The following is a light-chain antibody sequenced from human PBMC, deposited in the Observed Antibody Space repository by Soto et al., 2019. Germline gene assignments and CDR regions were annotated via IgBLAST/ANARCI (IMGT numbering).Light chain of an antibody. Sequence: DIQMTQSPSTLSGSVGDRVTITCRASQTISSWLAWYQQEPGKAPKLLIYKASTLKSGVPSRFSGSGSGTEFTLTFSSLQPDDFATYYCQHYNSYSEAFGQGTKVDIK. V-gene: IGKV1-5*03. CDR1: QTISSW. J-gene: IGKJ1*01. CDR3: QHYNSYSEA. CDR2: KAS.